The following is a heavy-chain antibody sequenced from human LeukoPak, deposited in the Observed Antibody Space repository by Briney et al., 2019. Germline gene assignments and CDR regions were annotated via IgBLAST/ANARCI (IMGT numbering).Heavy chain of an antibody. D-gene: IGHD6-19*01. CDR2: INPNSGGT. Sequence: GASVKVSCKASGYTFTGYYMHWVRQAPGQGLEWMGRINPNSGGTNYAQKYQGRVTMTRDTSISTAYMELSRLRSDDTAVYYCARSHISSSGWYGDYYYYYMDVWGKGTMVTVSS. CDR3: ARSHISSSGWYGDYYYYYMDV. V-gene: IGHV1-2*06. J-gene: IGHJ6*03. CDR1: GYTFTGYY.